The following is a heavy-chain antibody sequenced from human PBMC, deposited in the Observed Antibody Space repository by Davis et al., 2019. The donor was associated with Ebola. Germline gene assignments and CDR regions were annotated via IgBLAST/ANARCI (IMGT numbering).Heavy chain of an antibody. CDR2: IYYRGST. CDR3: ARVGYSGYDWDY. V-gene: IGHV4-31*03. Sequence: MPSETLSLTCTVSGGSISSGGYYWSWIRQHPGKGLEWIGYIYYRGSTYYNPSLKSRVTISVDTSKNQFSLKLSSVTAADTAVYYCARVGYSGYDWDYWGQGTLVTVSS. D-gene: IGHD5-12*01. CDR1: GGSISSGGYY. J-gene: IGHJ4*02.